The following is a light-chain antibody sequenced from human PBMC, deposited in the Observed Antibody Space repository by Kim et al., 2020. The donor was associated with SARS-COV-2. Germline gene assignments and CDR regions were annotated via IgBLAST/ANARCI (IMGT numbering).Light chain of an antibody. CDR3: QSYDKSLSGLYV. V-gene: IGLV1-40*01. J-gene: IGLJ1*01. Sequence: VTISCTGSSSNIGAGSNVHWYQHLPGTAPKLLIYGNNNRPSGVPDRFSVSKSGTSASLAITGLQAEDEADYYCQSYDKSLSGLYVFGTGTKVTVL. CDR1: SSNIGAGSN. CDR2: GNN.